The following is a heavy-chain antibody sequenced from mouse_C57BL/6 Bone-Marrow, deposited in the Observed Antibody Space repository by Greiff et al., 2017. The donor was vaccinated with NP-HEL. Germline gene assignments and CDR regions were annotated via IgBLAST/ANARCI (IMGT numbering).Heavy chain of an antibody. J-gene: IGHJ3*01. CDR1: GYSIISGYY. V-gene: IGHV3-6*01. CDR3: AREGGYYGSPFAY. D-gene: IGHD1-1*01. Sequence: DVQLQESGPGLVKPSQSLSLTCSVTGYSIISGYYWNWIRQFPGNKLEWMAYISYDGSNNYNPSLKHRISITRDISKNQFFLKLTSVTTEDTATYYCAREGGYYGSPFAYWGQGTLVTVSA. CDR2: ISYDGSN.